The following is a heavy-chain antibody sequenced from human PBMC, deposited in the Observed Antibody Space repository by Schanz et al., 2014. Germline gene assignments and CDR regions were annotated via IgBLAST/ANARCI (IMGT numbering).Heavy chain of an antibody. J-gene: IGHJ4*02. CDR2: INQSGDT. V-gene: IGHV4-34*01. CDR1: GGSFSGYY. CDR3: ARLYCSTPGCYVSPNGFAKDY. Sequence: QVQLQQWGAGLLKPSETLSLTCAVSGGSFSGYYWSWIRQPPDTGLEWIGEINQSGDTNYNPSLKYRAPIAADTPTTHFAKTQSSVTAADTAVYYCARLYCSTPGCYVSPNGFAKDYWGQGTLVTVSS. D-gene: IGHD2-2*01.